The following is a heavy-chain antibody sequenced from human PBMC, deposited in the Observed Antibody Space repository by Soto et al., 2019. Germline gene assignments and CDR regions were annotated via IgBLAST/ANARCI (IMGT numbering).Heavy chain of an antibody. J-gene: IGHJ5*02. CDR3: AKDSSRIRGVVITWGWFDT. CDR2: ISWNSGSI. D-gene: IGHD3-10*01. V-gene: IGHV3-9*01. Sequence: EVQLVESGGGLVQPGRSLRLSCAASGFTFVDYAMHWVRQAPGKGLEWVSGISWNSGSIGYADSVKGRFTISRDNAKKSLYLQMNSLRAEVTALYYCAKDSSRIRGVVITWGWFDTWCQGTLVTVAS. CDR1: GFTFVDYA.